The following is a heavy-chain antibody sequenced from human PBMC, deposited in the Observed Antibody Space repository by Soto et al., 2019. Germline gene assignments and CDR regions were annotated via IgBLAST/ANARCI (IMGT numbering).Heavy chain of an antibody. Sequence: QVQLVQSGAEVKKPGSSVKVSCKAPGGTFSSYAISWVRQAPGQGLEWMGGIVPIFGTANYAQKFQGRVTITADESTSTAYMELSSLRSEDTAVYYCARGAWMPSQDYGMEVWGRGTTVTACS. V-gene: IGHV1-69*19. D-gene: IGHD5-12*01. CDR1: GGTFSSYA. CDR2: IVPIFGTA. J-gene: IGHJ6*02. CDR3: ARGAWMPSQDYGMEV.